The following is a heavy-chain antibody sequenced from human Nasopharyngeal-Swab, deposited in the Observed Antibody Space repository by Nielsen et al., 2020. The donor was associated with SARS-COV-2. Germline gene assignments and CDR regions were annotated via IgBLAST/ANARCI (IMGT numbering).Heavy chain of an antibody. CDR1: GASLSGTSYY. CDR2: IDYSGTT. V-gene: IGHV4-39*01. J-gene: IGHJ4*02. D-gene: IGHD3-10*01. CDR3: ARLTASYYYASAPIAFSIDS. Sequence: SETLSLTCTVSGASLSGTSYYWGWIRQPPGKGLEWIGQIDYSGTTYYNPSLESRVTISVETTNHQFSLRLSSVTAADTAVYYCARLTASYYYASAPIAFSIDSWGRGTLVTVSS.